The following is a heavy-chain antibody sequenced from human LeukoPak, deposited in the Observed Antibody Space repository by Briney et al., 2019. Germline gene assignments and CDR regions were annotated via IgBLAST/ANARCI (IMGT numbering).Heavy chain of an antibody. Sequence: SETLSLTCTVSGGSISSYYWSWIRQPPGKGLEWIGYIYYSGSTNYNPSLKSRVTISVDTSKNQFSLNLSSVTAADTAVYYCARDSPKDAFDIWGQGTMVTVSS. CDR2: IYYSGST. CDR3: ARDSPKDAFDI. J-gene: IGHJ3*02. CDR1: GGSISSYY. V-gene: IGHV4-59*12.